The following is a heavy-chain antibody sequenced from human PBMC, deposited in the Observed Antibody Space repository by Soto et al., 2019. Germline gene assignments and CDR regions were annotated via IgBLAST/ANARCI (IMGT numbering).Heavy chain of an antibody. Sequence: SETLSLTCTVSGGSISSFYWSWIRQPAGKGLEWIGRIYTSGITNYNPSLKSRVTLSVDTSKNQFSLKLRSVTAADTAVYYCARVGMVGTVLGSWFDAWGQGTLVTVSS. D-gene: IGHD6-19*01. J-gene: IGHJ5*02. CDR2: IYTSGIT. CDR1: GGSISSFY. CDR3: ARVGMVGTVLGSWFDA. V-gene: IGHV4-4*07.